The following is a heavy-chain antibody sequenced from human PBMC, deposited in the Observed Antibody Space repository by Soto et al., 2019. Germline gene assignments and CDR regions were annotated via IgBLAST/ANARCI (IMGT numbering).Heavy chain of an antibody. CDR1: GFTFSSYS. D-gene: IGHD6-13*01. CDR3: ARDFSGYSSSWYNYYYYYMDV. Sequence: EVQLVESGGGLVKPGGSLRLSCAASGFTFSSYSMNWVRQAPGKGLEWVSSISSSGSYIYYADSVKGRFTISRDNAKNSLYLQMNSLRAEDTAVYYCARDFSGYSSSWYNYYYYYMDVWGKGTTVTVSS. CDR2: ISSSGSYI. V-gene: IGHV3-21*01. J-gene: IGHJ6*03.